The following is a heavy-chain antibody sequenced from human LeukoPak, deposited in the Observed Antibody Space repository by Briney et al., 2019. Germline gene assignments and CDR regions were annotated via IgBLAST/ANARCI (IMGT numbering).Heavy chain of an antibody. CDR1: GFTLSNYW. Sequence: GGSLRLSCAASGFTLSNYWMSWVRQAPGKGLEWVSGMSASGSHTHSADFVKGRFTISRDNFKNTLYLQMNGLRVEDTAVYYCAKVRSGNNYYFDYWGQGTLVTVSS. D-gene: IGHD1/OR15-1a*01. J-gene: IGHJ4*02. CDR2: MSASGSHT. V-gene: IGHV3-23*01. CDR3: AKVRSGNNYYFDY.